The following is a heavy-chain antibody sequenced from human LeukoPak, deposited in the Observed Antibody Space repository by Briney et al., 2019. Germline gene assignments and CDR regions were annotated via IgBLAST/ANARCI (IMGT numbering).Heavy chain of an antibody. V-gene: IGHV1-8*01. CDR1: GYTFTSYD. CDR3: ARLHWESGGIYFYYYMDV. J-gene: IGHJ6*03. Sequence: ASVKVSCKASGYTFTSYDINWVRQAPGQGLEWMASMNPNNGNTAYARKFQGRVTMTRKTSIGTAYLELSALRSEDTAVYYCARLHWESGGIYFYYYMDVWGKGTTVTVSS. D-gene: IGHD3-16*01. CDR2: MNPNNGNT.